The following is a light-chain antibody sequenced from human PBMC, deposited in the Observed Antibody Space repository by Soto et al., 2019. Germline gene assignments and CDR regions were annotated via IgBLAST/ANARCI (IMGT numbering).Light chain of an antibody. CDR1: QGISNW. V-gene: IGKV1-5*01. J-gene: IGKJ1*01. CDR2: HAS. CDR3: QQYNSYLWS. Sequence: DIQMTQSPSTLSASIGDTVTVACRASQGISNWLAWYQQKPGKAPKLLIFHASSLESGVPSRFSGSGSGTEFTLTIRSLQPDDFATYYCQQYNSYLWSFGQGTKVDI.